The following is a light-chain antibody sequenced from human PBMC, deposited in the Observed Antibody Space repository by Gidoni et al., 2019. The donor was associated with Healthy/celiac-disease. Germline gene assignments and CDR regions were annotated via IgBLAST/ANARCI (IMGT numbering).Light chain of an antibody. CDR1: ALPKQY. Sequence: SYELTQPPSVSVSAGQTARITCSGDALPKQYAYWYQQKPGQAPVLVIYKARERPSGIPERFSGSSSGTTVTLTISGVQAEDEADYYCQSADSSGTYRVFGGGTKLTVL. CDR2: KAR. J-gene: IGLJ3*02. V-gene: IGLV3-25*03. CDR3: QSADSSGTYRV.